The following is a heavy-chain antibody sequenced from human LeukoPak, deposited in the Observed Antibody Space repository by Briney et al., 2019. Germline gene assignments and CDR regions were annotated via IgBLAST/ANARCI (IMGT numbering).Heavy chain of an antibody. V-gene: IGHV1-18*01. J-gene: IGHJ5*02. D-gene: IGHD6-19*01. Sequence: ASVKLSCKASGYTFISYGISWVRQAPGQGLEWMVWISSHNGYAKYAQKFQGRVTMTTDTSMSTAYMELGSLRSDDTAVYYCARRRAVAGVNWFDPWGQGTLVTVSS. CDR3: ARRRAVAGVNWFDP. CDR1: GYTFISYG. CDR2: ISSHNGYA.